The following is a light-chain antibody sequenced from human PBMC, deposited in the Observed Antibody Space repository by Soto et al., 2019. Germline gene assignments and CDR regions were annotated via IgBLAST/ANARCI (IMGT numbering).Light chain of an antibody. CDR1: PSISSS. V-gene: IGKV1-5*01. Sequence: DIEMTQSPSTLYASVGDRVTITCRASPSISSSFAWYQYKPGRAPQLLIFDASTLQTGVPSRFSGGGFGTEFTLTITGLQPDDCATYYCQQHNDFTAVTFGQGTKLEIK. CDR3: QQHNDFTAVT. CDR2: DAS. J-gene: IGKJ2*01.